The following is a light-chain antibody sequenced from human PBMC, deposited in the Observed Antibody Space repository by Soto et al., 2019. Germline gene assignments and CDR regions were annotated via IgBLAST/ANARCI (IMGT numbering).Light chain of an antibody. J-gene: IGLJ1*01. CDR1: SSDIGGYNS. V-gene: IGLV2-8*01. CDR3: SSYTDRKNLV. CDR2: DVS. Sequence: QSVLTQSPSASGSPGQSVTISCTGTSSDIGGYNSVSWYQQHPGKAPKVMIYDVSMRPSGVPDRFSGSKSGNTASLTVSALQAEDEADYYCSSYTDRKNLVFGTGTKVTVL.